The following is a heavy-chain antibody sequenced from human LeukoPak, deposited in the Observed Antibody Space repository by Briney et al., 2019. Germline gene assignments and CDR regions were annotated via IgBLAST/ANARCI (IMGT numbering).Heavy chain of an antibody. CDR3: ARQISINLIDY. D-gene: IGHD1-14*01. V-gene: IGHV4-39*01. CDR2: IYYSGST. J-gene: IGHJ4*02. Sequence: SETLSLTCTVSGGSISSSSYFWGWIRQPPGKGLEWIGSIYYSGSTYYNPSLKSRVTISVDTSKNQFSLKLRSVTAVDTAVYYCARQISINLIDYWGQGTLVTVSS. CDR1: GGSISSSSYF.